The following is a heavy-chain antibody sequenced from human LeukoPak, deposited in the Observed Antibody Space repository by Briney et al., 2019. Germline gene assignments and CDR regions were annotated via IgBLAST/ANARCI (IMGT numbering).Heavy chain of an antibody. CDR2: IYYSGST. V-gene: IGHV4-59*01. J-gene: IGHJ5*02. D-gene: IGHD3-10*01. CDR3: ARLGWLYGSGSMNWFDP. CDR1: GGFISSYY. Sequence: SETLSLTCTVSGGFISSYYWSWIRQPPGKGLEWIGYIYYSGSTNYNPSLKSRVTISVDTSKNQFSLKLSSVTAADTAVYYCARLGWLYGSGSMNWFDPWGQGTLVTVSS.